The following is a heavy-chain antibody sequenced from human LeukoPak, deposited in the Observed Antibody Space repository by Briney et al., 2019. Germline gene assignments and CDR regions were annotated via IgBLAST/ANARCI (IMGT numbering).Heavy chain of an antibody. Sequence: GRSLRLSCTTSGFTFGNFPITWFRQAPGKGLEWVGYIRAKDYGGTTEYAAAVKGRFTISRDDSKGIGYLQMNDLQTDDTGVYYCTRGSGRFEYWGQGTLVTVSS. J-gene: IGHJ4*02. CDR2: IRAKDYGGTT. CDR1: GFTFGNFP. V-gene: IGHV3-49*02. CDR3: TRGSGRFEY. D-gene: IGHD2-15*01.